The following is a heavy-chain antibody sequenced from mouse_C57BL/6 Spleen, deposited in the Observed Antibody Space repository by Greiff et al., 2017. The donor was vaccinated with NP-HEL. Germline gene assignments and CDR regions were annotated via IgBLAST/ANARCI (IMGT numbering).Heavy chain of an antibody. Sequence: VKLQESGTELVKPGASVKLSCKASGYTFTSYWMHWVKQRPGQGLEWIGNINPSNGGTNYNEKFKSKATLTVDKSSSTAYMQLSSLTSEDSAVYYCAREGLHPTVVATDDYWGQGTTLTVSS. CDR1: GYTFTSYW. CDR2: INPSNGGT. J-gene: IGHJ2*01. V-gene: IGHV1-53*01. CDR3: AREGLHPTVVATDDY. D-gene: IGHD1-1*01.